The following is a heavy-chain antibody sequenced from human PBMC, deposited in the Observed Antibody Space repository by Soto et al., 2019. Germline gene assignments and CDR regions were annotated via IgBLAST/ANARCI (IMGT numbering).Heavy chain of an antibody. D-gene: IGHD6-19*01. Sequence: HPGGSLRLSCAASGFTFSSYGMHWVRQAPGKGLEWVAVISYDGSNKYYADSVKGRFTISRDNSKNTLYLQMNSLRAEDTAVYYCANSGSGWYGVYWGQGTLVTVSS. CDR1: GFTFSSYG. CDR3: ANSGSGWYGVY. V-gene: IGHV3-30*18. J-gene: IGHJ4*02. CDR2: ISYDGSNK.